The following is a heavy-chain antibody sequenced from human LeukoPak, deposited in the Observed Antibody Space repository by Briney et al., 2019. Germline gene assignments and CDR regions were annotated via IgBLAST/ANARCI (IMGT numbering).Heavy chain of an antibody. V-gene: IGHV3-9*01. CDR3: ARDAAGPFDY. CDR1: GFTFGDYA. J-gene: IGHJ4*02. CDR2: ISWNCGSI. D-gene: IGHD6-13*01. Sequence: PGRSLRLSCAASGFTFGDYALHWVRQLPGKGLEWVSGISWNCGSIGYADSVKGRFTIFRDNAKNSLFLQMNSLRAEDTAVYYCARDAAGPFDYWGQGTLVTVSS.